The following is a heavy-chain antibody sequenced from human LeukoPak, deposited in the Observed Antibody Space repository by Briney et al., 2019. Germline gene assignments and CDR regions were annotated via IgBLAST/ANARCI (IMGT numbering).Heavy chain of an antibody. D-gene: IGHD1-26*01. CDR1: GYTFTSYD. CDR2: MNPNSGNT. CDR3: ARSSVGARRRIDY. J-gene: IGHJ4*02. V-gene: IGHV1-8*01. Sequence: ASVKVSCKASGYTFTSYDINWVRQSTGQGLECMGWMNPNSGNTGYAQKFQGRVTMTRSASINTAYMELSSLTSDDTAVYYCARSSVGARRRIDYWGQGTLVTVSS.